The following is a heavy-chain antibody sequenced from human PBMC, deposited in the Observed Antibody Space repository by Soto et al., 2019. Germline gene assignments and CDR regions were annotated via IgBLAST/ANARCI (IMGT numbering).Heavy chain of an antibody. V-gene: IGHV1-8*01. CDR1: GYTFTSYD. CDR3: ARGLNYSDSSGYDD. J-gene: IGHJ4*02. Sequence: QVQLVQSGAEVKKPGASVKVSCKASGYTFTSYDINWVRQATGQGFEWMGWMNPNSGNTGYAQKFQGRVTMTRNTSISTAYMELRSLRSQDTSVYYGARGLNYSDSSGYDDWGQGTLVTVSS. CDR2: MNPNSGNT. D-gene: IGHD3-22*01.